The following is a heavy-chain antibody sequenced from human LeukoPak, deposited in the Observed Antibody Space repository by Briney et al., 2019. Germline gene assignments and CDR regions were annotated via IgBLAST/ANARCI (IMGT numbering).Heavy chain of an antibody. J-gene: IGHJ4*02. CDR3: ARGKGMLPLIY. CDR1: GFTVSSNY. Sequence: PGGSLRLSCAASGFTVSSNYMSWVRQAPGKGLEWVSVIYSGGSTYYADSVKGRFTISRDNSKNPLYLQMNSLRAEDTAVYYCARGKGMLPLIYWGQGTLVTVSS. D-gene: IGHD2-8*01. CDR2: IYSGGST. V-gene: IGHV3-53*01.